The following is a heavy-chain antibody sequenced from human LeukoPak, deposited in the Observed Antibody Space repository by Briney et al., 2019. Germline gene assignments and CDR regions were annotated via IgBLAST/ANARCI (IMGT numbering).Heavy chain of an antibody. V-gene: IGHV3-7*01. CDR2: IKQDGSEK. CDR3: ARGTGYCSGGRCYSGHNWFDH. J-gene: IGHJ5*02. Sequence: PGGSLRLSSAASGFTFSSYWMSWVRQAPGKGLEWVANIKQDGSEKYYVDSVKGRFTISRDNAKNSLYLQMNSLRAEDTAVYFRARGTGYCSGGRCYSGHNWFDHWGQGTLVTVSS. CDR1: GFTFSSYW. D-gene: IGHD2-15*01.